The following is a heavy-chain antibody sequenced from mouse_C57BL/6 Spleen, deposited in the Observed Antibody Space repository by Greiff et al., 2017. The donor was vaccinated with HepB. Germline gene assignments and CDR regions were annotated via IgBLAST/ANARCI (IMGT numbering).Heavy chain of an antibody. CDR1: GYTFTSYG. J-gene: IGHJ3*01. D-gene: IGHD2-4*01. Sequence: QVQLQQSGAELARPGASVKLSCKASGYTFTSYGISWVKQRTGQGLEWIGEIYPRSGNTYYNEKFKGKATLTADKSSSTAYMELRSLTSEDSAVYFCARREYDYDAWFAYWGQGTLVTVSA. CDR2: IYPRSGNT. CDR3: ARREYDYDAWFAY. V-gene: IGHV1-81*01.